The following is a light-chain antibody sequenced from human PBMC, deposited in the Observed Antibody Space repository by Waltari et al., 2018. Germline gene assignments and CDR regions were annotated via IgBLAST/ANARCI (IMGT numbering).Light chain of an antibody. CDR3: QHYVWLPAT. CDR2: GAS. CDR1: QSVGRT. J-gene: IGKJ1*01. Sequence: SGRASQSVGRTLAWYQQKTGKAPRLLIYGASNRATGIPDRFSGSGSGTEFSLTISRLDPEDFAVYYCQHYVWLPATFGQGTKVEMK. V-gene: IGKV3-20*01.